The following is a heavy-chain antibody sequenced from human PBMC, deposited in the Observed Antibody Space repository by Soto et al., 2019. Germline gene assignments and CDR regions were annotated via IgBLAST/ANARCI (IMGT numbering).Heavy chain of an antibody. Sequence: PSETLSLTCTVSGGSISSYYWSWTRQPPGKGLEWIGYMYNSGNTNYNPSLKSRVTISVGTSNNQFSLKMSSVTAADTAVYFCARGRGSNGWSDYWGQGTLVTVS. J-gene: IGHJ4*02. V-gene: IGHV4-59*01. D-gene: IGHD6-19*01. CDR2: MYNSGNT. CDR1: GGSISSYY. CDR3: ARGRGSNGWSDY.